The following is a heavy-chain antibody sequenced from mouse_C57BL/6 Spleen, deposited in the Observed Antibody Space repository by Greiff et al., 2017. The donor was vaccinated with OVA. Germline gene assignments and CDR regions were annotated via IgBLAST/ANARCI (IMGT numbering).Heavy chain of an antibody. Sequence: LQQPGAELVMPGASVKLSCKASGYTFTSYWMHWVKQRPGQGLEWIGEIDPSDSYTNYNQKFKGKSTLTVDKSSSTAYMQLSSLTSEDSAVYYCARWAYYAMDYWGQGTSVTVSS. CDR2: IDPSDSYT. CDR1: GYTFTSYW. V-gene: IGHV1-69*01. CDR3: ARWAYYAMDY. J-gene: IGHJ4*01.